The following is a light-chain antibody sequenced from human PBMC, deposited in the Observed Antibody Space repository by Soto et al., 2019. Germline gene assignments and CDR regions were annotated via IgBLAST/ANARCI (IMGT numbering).Light chain of an antibody. CDR1: ENVKFN. V-gene: IGKV3-15*01. CDR2: NAS. J-gene: IGKJ5*01. Sequence: EIVMTQSPATLSVSPGERATLSCRASENVKFNLAWYQQRPGQAPRLLFYNASTRAPSFPARFSGSGSGTDHILTISSLQSEDLAVYYCQQYYNWPLTFGQGTRLEIK. CDR3: QQYYNWPLT.